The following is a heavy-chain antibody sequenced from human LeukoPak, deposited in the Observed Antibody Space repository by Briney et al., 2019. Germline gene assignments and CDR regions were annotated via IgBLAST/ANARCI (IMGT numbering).Heavy chain of an antibody. CDR3: ATDRYGSGSYLRYYFDY. V-gene: IGHV1-24*01. Sequence: ASVKVSCKVSGYTLTELSMHWVRQAPGKGLEWMGGFDPEDGETIYAQKFQGRVTMTEDTSTDTAYMELSSLRSEDTAVYYCATDRYGSGSYLRYYFDYWGQGTLVTVSS. J-gene: IGHJ4*02. D-gene: IGHD3-10*01. CDR1: GYTLTELS. CDR2: FDPEDGET.